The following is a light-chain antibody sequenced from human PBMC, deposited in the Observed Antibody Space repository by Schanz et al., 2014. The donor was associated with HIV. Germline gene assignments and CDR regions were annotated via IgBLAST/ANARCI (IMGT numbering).Light chain of an antibody. V-gene: IGLV2-23*02. CDR3: CSFAVNSTWI. CDR1: SSDVGSYNL. Sequence: QSALTQPASVSGSPGQSITISCTGTSSDVGSYNLVSWYQQHPGKAPKLMIYEVSKRPSGVSNRFSGSKSGNTASLTISGLQAEDEADYYCCSFAVNSTWIFGGGTKLTVL. CDR2: EVS. J-gene: IGLJ2*01.